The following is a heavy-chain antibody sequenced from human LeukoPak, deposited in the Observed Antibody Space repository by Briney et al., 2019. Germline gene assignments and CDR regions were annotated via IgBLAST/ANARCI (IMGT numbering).Heavy chain of an antibody. CDR2: IYTSGST. Sequence: SETLSLTCTVSGGSISSGSYYWSWIRQPAGNGLEWIGRIYTSGSTNYNPSLKSRVTISVDTSKNQFSLKLSSVTAADTAVYYCARARKRGSYLNYYYMDVWGKGTTVTVSS. V-gene: IGHV4-61*02. CDR1: GGSISSGSYY. CDR3: ARARKRGSYLNYYYMDV. J-gene: IGHJ6*03. D-gene: IGHD1-26*01.